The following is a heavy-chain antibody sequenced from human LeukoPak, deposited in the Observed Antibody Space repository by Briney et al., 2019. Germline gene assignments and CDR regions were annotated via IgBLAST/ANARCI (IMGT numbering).Heavy chain of an antibody. CDR2: ISYIGST. CDR3: ARDLVTVTKGFDI. D-gene: IGHD4-17*01. J-gene: IGHJ3*02. Sequence: SETLSLTCAVSDDSFSSHYWTWIRQPPGKGLEWIGYISYIGSTNYNPSLKSRVTISMDTSKNQFSLKLSSVTAADTAVYYCARDLVTVTKGFDIWGQGTMVSVSS. V-gene: IGHV4-59*11. CDR1: DDSFSSHY.